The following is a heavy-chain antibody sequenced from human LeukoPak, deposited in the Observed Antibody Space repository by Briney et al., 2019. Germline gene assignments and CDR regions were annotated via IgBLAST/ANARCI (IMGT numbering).Heavy chain of an antibody. CDR1: GGSFRGYY. D-gene: IGHD3-3*01. Sequence: SETLSLTCAVYGGSFRGYYWSWIRQPPGKGLEWIGEINHSGSTNYNPSLKSRVTISVDTSKNQFSLKLSSVTAADTAVYYCARGQMYYDFWSGYPPHSEWFDPWGQGTLVTVSS. CDR3: ARGQMYYDFWSGYPPHSEWFDP. V-gene: IGHV4-34*01. CDR2: INHSGST. J-gene: IGHJ5*02.